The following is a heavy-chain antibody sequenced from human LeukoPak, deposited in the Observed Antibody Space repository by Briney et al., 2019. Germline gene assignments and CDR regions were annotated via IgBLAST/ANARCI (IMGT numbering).Heavy chain of an antibody. CDR1: GCTFTSYD. J-gene: IGHJ5*02. V-gene: IGHV1-8*03. CDR2: MNPNSGNT. D-gene: IGHD3-3*01. CDR3: ARGGLGYDFWSGYYKARFDP. Sequence: ASVKVSCKASGCTFTSYDINWVRQATGQGLEWMGWMNPNSGNTGYAQKFQGRVTITRNTSISTAYMELSSLRSEDTAVYYCARGGLGYDFWSGYYKARFDPWGQGTLVTVSS.